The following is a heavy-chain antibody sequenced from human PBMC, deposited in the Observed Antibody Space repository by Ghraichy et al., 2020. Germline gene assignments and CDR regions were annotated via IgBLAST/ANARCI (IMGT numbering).Heavy chain of an antibody. D-gene: IGHD6-13*01. CDR1: GFTFSTYS. CDR3: ARDIKGSSWSYYFYAMDV. V-gene: IGHV3-30-3*01. J-gene: IGHJ6*02. CDR2: VSHDGLSK. Sequence: GGSLRLSCAASGFTFSTYSMHWVRQAPGKGLEWVAVVSHDGLSKYYSDSVKGRFTISRDNSKNTLYLQMNSLRAEDTAVYFCARDIKGSSWSYYFYAMDVRGQGTTVTFSS.